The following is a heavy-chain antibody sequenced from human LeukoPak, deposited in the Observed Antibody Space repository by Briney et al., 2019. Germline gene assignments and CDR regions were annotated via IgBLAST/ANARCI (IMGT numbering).Heavy chain of an antibody. CDR2: MHDSGRA. CDR3: ARHNYHILTGYWFDP. D-gene: IGHD3-9*01. V-gene: IGHV4-59*08. J-gene: IGHJ5*02. CDR1: GGSISSFY. Sequence: SETLSLTCTVSGGSISSFYWSWIRQPPGKGLEWIGYMHDSGRANYNPSLKSRVTISEDTSENQFSLKLSSVTAADTAVYYCARHNYHILTGYWFDPWGQGTLVTVSS.